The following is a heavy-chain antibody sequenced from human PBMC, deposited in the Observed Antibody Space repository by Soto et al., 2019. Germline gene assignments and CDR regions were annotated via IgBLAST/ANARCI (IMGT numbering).Heavy chain of an antibody. J-gene: IGHJ4*02. CDR2: MYYSGSS. D-gene: IGHD4-4*01. CDR3: ARHPRDDYNYGGSGIFDY. V-gene: IGHV4-39*01. CDR1: GGSVSSRTFW. Sequence: LCGGSVSSRTFWWAWIRQPPGKGLEWIGDMYYSGSSYSSPSLKSRVTLSVDTSKNQLSLKLNSVTAADTAVYYCARHPRDDYNYGGSGIFDYWGQGTLVTVSS.